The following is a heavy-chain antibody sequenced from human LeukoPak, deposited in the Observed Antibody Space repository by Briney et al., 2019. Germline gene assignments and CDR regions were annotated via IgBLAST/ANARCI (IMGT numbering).Heavy chain of an antibody. V-gene: IGHV4-59*01. CDR1: GGSISSYY. Sequence: SETLSLTCTVSGGSISSYYWSWIRQPPGKGLEWIGYIYYSGSTNYNPSLKSRATISVDTSKNQFSLKLSSVTAADTVVYYCAREYCSGGSRFFDYWGQGTLVTVSS. CDR3: AREYCSGGSRFFDY. D-gene: IGHD2-15*01. J-gene: IGHJ4*02. CDR2: IYYSGST.